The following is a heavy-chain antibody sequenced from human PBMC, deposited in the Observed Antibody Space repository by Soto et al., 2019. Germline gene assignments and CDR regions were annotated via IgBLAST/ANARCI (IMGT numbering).Heavy chain of an antibody. CDR3: TRVSGSYQRDFDY. CDR2: IRSKAYGGTT. D-gene: IGHD1-26*01. Sequence: PGGSLRLSCTASGFTFGDYAMRWFSQAPGKGLEWVGFIRSKAYGGTTEYAASVKGRSTISRDDSKSIAYLQMNSLKTEDTAVYYCTRVSGSYQRDFDYWGQGTLVTVSS. J-gene: IGHJ4*02. CDR1: GFTFGDYA. V-gene: IGHV3-49*03.